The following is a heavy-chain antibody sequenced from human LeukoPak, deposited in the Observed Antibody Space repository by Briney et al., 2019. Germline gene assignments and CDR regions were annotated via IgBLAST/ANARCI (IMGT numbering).Heavy chain of an antibody. Sequence: SETLSLTCTVSGGSISPYYWSWVRQPPGKGLEWIGYIYYTGTTHYTSSLRGRVTMSVDTSKNQFSLKLGSVTAADTAVYYCARHLPNDYGGHCYFDYWGQGTLVPVSS. J-gene: IGHJ4*02. V-gene: IGHV4-59*08. D-gene: IGHD4-23*01. CDR1: GGSISPYY. CDR3: ARHLPNDYGGHCYFDY. CDR2: IYYTGTT.